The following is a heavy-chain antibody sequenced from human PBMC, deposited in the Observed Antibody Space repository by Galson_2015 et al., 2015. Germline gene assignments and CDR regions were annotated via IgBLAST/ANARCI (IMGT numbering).Heavy chain of an antibody. CDR3: ASKGIQLWSIDY. J-gene: IGHJ4*02. Sequence: SLRLSCAASGFTFSSYGMHWVRQAPGKGLEWVAVISYDGSNKYYADSVKGRFTISRDNSKNTLYLQMNSLRAEDTAVYYCASKGIQLWSIDYWGQGTLVTVSS. CDR2: ISYDGSNK. V-gene: IGHV3-30*03. D-gene: IGHD5-18*01. CDR1: GFTFSSYG.